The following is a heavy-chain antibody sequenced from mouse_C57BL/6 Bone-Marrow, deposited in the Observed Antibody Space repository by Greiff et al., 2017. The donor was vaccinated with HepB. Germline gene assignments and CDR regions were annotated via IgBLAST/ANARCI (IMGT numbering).Heavy chain of an antibody. CDR2: ISSGGSYT. CDR1: GFTFSSYG. CDR3: ARAVYYDIFYWYFDV. D-gene: IGHD1-1*01. J-gene: IGHJ1*03. Sequence: EVQLVESGGDLVKPGGSLKLSCAASGFTFSSYGMSWVRQTPDKRLEWVATISSGGSYTYYPDSVKGRFTITRDNAKTTRYLQMSSLTSEDTAMYSCARAVYYDIFYWYFDVGGTGTTVTVTA. V-gene: IGHV5-6*01.